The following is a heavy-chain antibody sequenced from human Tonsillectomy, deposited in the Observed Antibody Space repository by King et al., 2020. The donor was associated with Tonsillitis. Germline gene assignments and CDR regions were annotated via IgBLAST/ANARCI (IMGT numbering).Heavy chain of an antibody. V-gene: IGHV3-30*02. CDR1: GFTFSTYG. CDR3: AKVGFGWDQVDY. D-gene: IGHD6-19*01. Sequence: VQLVESGGGVVQPGGSLRLSCAASGFTFSTYGMHWVRQAPGKGLEWVAFIRYDGTNQYYTDSVKGRFTISRDNSKNTLYLQMNSLRAEDTAVYYCAKVGFGWDQVDYWGQGTLVTVSS. CDR2: IRYDGTNQ. J-gene: IGHJ4*02.